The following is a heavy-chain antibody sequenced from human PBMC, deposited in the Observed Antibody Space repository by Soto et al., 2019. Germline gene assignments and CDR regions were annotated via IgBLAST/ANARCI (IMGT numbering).Heavy chain of an antibody. CDR2: ISAYNGNT. CDR1: GYTFTSYG. V-gene: IGHV1-18*01. Sequence: QVQLVQSGTEVKKPGASVKVSCKASGYTFTSYGISWVRQAPGQGLEWMGWISAYNGNTNYAQKLQGRVTMTTDTSTSTAYMELRSLRSDDTAVYYCARAPMVRREPRVNWFDPWGQGTLVTVSS. D-gene: IGHD3-10*01. CDR3: ARAPMVRREPRVNWFDP. J-gene: IGHJ5*02.